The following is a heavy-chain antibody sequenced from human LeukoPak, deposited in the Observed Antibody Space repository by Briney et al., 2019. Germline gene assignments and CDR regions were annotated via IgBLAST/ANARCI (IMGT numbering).Heavy chain of an antibody. J-gene: IGHJ4*02. V-gene: IGHV3-23*01. Sequence: GGSLRLSCAASGFTFSSYAMSWVRQAPGKGLEWVSAISGSGGSTYYADSVKGRFTISRDNSKNTLYLQMNSLRAEDTAVYYCAKVVEQWLVNPPFDYWGQGTLVTVSS. CDR2: ISGSGGST. CDR3: AKVVEQWLVNPPFDY. CDR1: GFTFSSYA. D-gene: IGHD6-19*01.